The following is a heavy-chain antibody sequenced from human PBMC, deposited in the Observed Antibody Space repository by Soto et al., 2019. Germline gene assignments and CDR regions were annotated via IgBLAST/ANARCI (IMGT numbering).Heavy chain of an antibody. J-gene: IGHJ6*02. D-gene: IGHD2-15*01. CDR1: GFTFSSYG. CDR2: ISYDGSNK. V-gene: IGHV3-30*18. Sequence: GGSLRLSCAASGFTFSSYGMHWVRQAPGKGLAWVAVISYDGSNKYYADSLKGRFTISRDNSKNTLYLQMNSLRAEDTAVYYCAKVEGYCSGGSCYGYYYYGMDVWGQGTTVTVPS. CDR3: AKVEGYCSGGSCYGYYYYGMDV.